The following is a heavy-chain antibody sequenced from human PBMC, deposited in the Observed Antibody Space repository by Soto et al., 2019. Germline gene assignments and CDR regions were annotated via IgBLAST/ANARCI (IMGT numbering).Heavy chain of an antibody. Sequence: QLQLQESASGLVRPSQTLSLTCAVSGGAISSSTYSWTWIRRPPGEGLEWIGSISHSDTTYYNPSLKSRVTISVDRSKFQFYLNLTSVTAADTAVYFCARRGDFGGFDAWGQGSMVTVSS. J-gene: IGHJ3*01. CDR2: ISHSDTT. V-gene: IGHV4-30-2*01. CDR3: ARRGDFGGFDA. D-gene: IGHD4-17*01. CDR1: GGAISSSTYS.